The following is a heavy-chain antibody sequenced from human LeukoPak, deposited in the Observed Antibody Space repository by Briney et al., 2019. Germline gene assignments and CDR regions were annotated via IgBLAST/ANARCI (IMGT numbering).Heavy chain of an antibody. V-gene: IGHV4-61*02. J-gene: IGHJ6*03. CDR3: ARVGIVVVPAAMRPGGYYYYYMDV. Sequence: SETLSLTCTVSGGSISSGSYYWRWIRQPAGKGLEWIGRIYTSGSTNYNPSLQSRVTISVDTSKNQFSLKLSSVTAADTPVYYCARVGIVVVPAAMRPGGYYYYYMDVWGKGTTVTVSS. D-gene: IGHD2-2*01. CDR1: GGSISSGSYY. CDR2: IYTSGST.